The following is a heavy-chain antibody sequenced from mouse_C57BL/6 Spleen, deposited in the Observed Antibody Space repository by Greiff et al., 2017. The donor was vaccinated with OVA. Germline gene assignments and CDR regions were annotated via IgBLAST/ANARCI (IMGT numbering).Heavy chain of an antibody. Sequence: QVQLQKTGAELVKPGASVKLSWKGSGYTFTSYWMHWVKQRPGRGLEWIGRIDPNSGGTKYNEKFKSKATLTVDKPSSTAYMQLSSLTSEDSAVYYCARERDGYYVGYFDYWGQGTTLTVSS. V-gene: IGHV1-72*01. CDR2: IDPNSGGT. CDR1: GYTFTSYW. CDR3: ARERDGYYVGYFDY. J-gene: IGHJ2*01. D-gene: IGHD2-3*01.